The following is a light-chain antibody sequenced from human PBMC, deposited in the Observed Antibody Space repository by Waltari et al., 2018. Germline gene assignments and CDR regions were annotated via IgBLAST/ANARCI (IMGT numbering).Light chain of an antibody. V-gene: IGLV1-40*01. Sequence: QSVLTQPPSVSGAPGQRVTISCTGSSSNIGAGYDVHWYQQLPGTAPKLLIYCNSIRPSGVPDRVSGSTSGTSASLAITGLQAEDEADYYCQSYDSRLSAVVFGGGTKLTVL. CDR3: QSYDSRLSAVV. CDR1: SSNIGAGYD. CDR2: CNS. J-gene: IGLJ2*01.